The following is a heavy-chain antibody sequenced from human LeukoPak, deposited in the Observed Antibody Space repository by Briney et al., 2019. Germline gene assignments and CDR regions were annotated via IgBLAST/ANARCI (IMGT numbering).Heavy chain of an antibody. V-gene: IGHV4-39*01. D-gene: IGHD3-22*01. CDR2: IYYSGST. J-gene: IGHJ4*02. Sequence: SETLSLTCSVAGGSISSSNYNWGWIRQPPGKGLEWIGSIYYSGSTYYNPSLKSRVTISVDTSKNQFSLKLRSVTAADTAVYYCARLSSGSHPNFGYWGQGTLVTVSS. CDR3: ARLSSGSHPNFGY. CDR1: GGSISSSNYN.